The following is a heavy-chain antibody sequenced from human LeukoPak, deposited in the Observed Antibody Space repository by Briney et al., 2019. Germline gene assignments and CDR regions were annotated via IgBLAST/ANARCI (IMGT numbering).Heavy chain of an antibody. D-gene: IGHD2-21*02. V-gene: IGHV1-24*01. J-gene: IGHJ6*02. CDR2: FDPEDGET. Sequence: ASVKVCCKVSGYTLTELSIHWVRHAPGKGLEWMGGFDPEDGETIYAQKFQGRVTMTEDTSTDTAYMELSSLRSEDTAVYYCATGYCGGDCYSHYYGMDVWGQGTTVTVSS. CDR3: ATGYCGGDCYSHYYGMDV. CDR1: GYTLTELS.